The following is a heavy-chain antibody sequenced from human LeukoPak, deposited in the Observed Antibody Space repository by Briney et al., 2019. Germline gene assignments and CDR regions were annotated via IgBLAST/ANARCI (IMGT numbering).Heavy chain of an antibody. CDR2: MNPNSGNT. J-gene: IGHJ5*02. V-gene: IGHV1-8*03. D-gene: IGHD4-17*01. Sequence: ASVKVSCKASGYTFTSYDINWVRQATGQGLEWMGWMNPNSGNTGYAQKFQGRVTITRNTSISTAYMELSSLRSEVTAVYYCARADYGDFKRGDFDPWGQGTLVTVSS. CDR3: ARADYGDFKRGDFDP. CDR1: GYTFTSYD.